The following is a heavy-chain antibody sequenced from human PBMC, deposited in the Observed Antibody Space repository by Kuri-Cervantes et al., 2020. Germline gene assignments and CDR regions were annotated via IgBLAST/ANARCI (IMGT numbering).Heavy chain of an antibody. CDR1: GFTFDDYA. J-gene: IGHJ4*02. Sequence: SLKISCAASGFTFDDYAMHWVRQAPGKGLEWVSGISWNSGSIGYADSAKGRFTISRDNAKNSLYLQMNSLRAEDTALYYCAKDGALDPDHIDYWGQGTLVTVSS. CDR2: ISWNSGSI. D-gene: IGHD1-26*01. V-gene: IGHV3-9*01. CDR3: AKDGALDPDHIDY.